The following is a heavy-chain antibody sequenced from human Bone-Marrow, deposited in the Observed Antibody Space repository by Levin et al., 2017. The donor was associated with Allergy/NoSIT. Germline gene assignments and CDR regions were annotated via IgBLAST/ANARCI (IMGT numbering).Heavy chain of an antibody. J-gene: IGHJ4*02. CDR2: MDYTGHT. Sequence: SQTLSLTCIVSCGSIRSDYWNWIRQPPGKGLEWIGYMDYTGHTNYNPSLKSRVTISGDTSKNHFSLRLSSVTAADTAVYYCARRDGDKTWYCFDQWGQGTLVTVCS. CDR3: ARRDGDKTWYCFDQ. CDR1: CGSIRSDY. V-gene: IGHV4-59*01. D-gene: IGHD3-10*01.